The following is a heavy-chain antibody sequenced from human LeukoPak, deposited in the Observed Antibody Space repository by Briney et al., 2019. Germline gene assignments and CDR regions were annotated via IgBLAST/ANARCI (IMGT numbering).Heavy chain of an antibody. V-gene: IGHV5-51*01. D-gene: IGHD3-22*01. Sequence: GESLKISCKGSGYSFTSYWNVWVRQMPGKGLEWMGSICPGDSDTRYSPSLQGQVTISADKSISTAYLQWSSLKASDTAMYYCARQGWDSSGLRAFDIWGQGTMVTVSS. CDR2: ICPGDSDT. J-gene: IGHJ3*02. CDR1: GYSFTSYW. CDR3: ARQGWDSSGLRAFDI.